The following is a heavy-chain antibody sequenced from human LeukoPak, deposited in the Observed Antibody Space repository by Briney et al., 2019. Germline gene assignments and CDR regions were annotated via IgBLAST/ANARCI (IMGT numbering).Heavy chain of an antibody. Sequence: GSSVKVSCKASGGTFSSYAISWVRQAPGQGLEWMGGIIPIFGTANYAQKFQGRVTITADESTSTAYMELSSLRSEDTAVYYCARMLAYCGGDCYIDYWGQGTLVTVSS. V-gene: IGHV1-69*01. D-gene: IGHD2-21*02. CDR2: IIPIFGTA. CDR1: GGTFSSYA. CDR3: ARMLAYCGGDCYIDY. J-gene: IGHJ4*02.